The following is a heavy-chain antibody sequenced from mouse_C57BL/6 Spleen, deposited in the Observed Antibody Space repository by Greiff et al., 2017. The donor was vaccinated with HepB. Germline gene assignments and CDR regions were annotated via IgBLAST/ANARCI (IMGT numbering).Heavy chain of an antibody. CDR3: TVTGTALYYAMDY. D-gene: IGHD4-1*01. J-gene: IGHJ4*01. V-gene: IGHV1-15*01. CDR2: IDPETGGT. Sequence: VQLQQSGAELVRPGASVTLSCKASGYTFTDYEMHWVKQTPVHGLEWIGAIDPETGGTAYNQKFKGKAILTADKSSSTAYMELRSLTSEDSAVYYCTVTGTALYYAMDYWGQGTSVTVSS. CDR1: GYTFTDYE.